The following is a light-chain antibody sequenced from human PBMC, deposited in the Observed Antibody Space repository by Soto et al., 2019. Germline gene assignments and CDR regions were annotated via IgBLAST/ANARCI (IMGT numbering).Light chain of an antibody. V-gene: IGLV2-8*01. CDR3: SSYAGSKNWV. CDR1: SSDVGGYNF. J-gene: IGLJ3*02. CDR2: DVN. Sequence: QSALTQPPSASGSPGQSVTISCSGTSSDVGGYNFVSWYQHHPGRAPKLVIYDVNERPSGVPDRFSASKSGNTASLTVSGLQAEDEADYYCSSYAGSKNWVFGGGTKLTVL.